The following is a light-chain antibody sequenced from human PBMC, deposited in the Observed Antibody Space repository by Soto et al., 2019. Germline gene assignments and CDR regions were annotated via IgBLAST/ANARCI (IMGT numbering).Light chain of an antibody. CDR1: QGVTTN. CDR3: QQYNNWPYS. Sequence: EIVMTQSPDTLSVSPGERATLSCRAGQGVTTNFAWYQQKSGQSPRLLIYDVSIRATGVPARFSGTGSETDFTPTISGPQSEDSAVYFCQQYNNWPYSFGQGTRLEIK. CDR2: DVS. J-gene: IGKJ5*01. V-gene: IGKV3-15*01.